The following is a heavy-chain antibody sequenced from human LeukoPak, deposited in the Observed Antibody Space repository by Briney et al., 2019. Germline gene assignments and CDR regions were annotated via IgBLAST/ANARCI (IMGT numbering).Heavy chain of an antibody. D-gene: IGHD1-26*01. CDR1: GFTFSSYA. CDR3: AKDSSGSYSGDYFDY. J-gene: IGHJ4*02. V-gene: IGHV3-23*01. Sequence: GRSLRLSCAASGFTFSSYAMSWVRQAPGKGLEWVSAISGSGGSTYYADSVKGRFTISRDNSKNTLYLQMNSLRAEDTAVYYCAKDSSGSYSGDYFDYWGQGTLVTVSS. CDR2: ISGSGGST.